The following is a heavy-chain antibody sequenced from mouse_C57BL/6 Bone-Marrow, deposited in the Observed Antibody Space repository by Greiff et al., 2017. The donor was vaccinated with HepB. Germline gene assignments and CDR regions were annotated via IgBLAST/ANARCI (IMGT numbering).Heavy chain of an antibody. CDR2: IWGVGST. V-gene: IGHV2-6*01. CDR3: ASSRYYAMDY. Sequence: QVHVKQSGPGLVAPSQSLSITCTVSGFSLTSYGVDWVRQSPGKGLEWLGVIWGVGSTNYNSALKSRLSISKDNSKSQVFLKMNSLQTDDTAMYYCASSRYYAMDYWGQGTSVTVSS. J-gene: IGHJ4*01. CDR1: GFSLTSYG.